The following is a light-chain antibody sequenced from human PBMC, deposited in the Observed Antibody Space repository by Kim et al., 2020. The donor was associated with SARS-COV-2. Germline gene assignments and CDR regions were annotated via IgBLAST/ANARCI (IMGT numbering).Light chain of an antibody. V-gene: IGKV3-11*01. CDR2: DTS. J-gene: IGKJ5*01. CDR1: QSVSRS. CDR3: QQRINWPPIT. Sequence: SPGERATLSCRASQSVSRSLAWYQQKPGQPPRLLIDDTSNRATGIPARFSGSGSGTDFTLTISSLEPEDFAVYYCQQRINWPPITFGQGTRLEIK.